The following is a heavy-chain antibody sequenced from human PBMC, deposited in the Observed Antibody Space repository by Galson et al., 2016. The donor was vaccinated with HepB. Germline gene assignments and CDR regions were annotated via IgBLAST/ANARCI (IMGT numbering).Heavy chain of an antibody. J-gene: IGHJ4*02. V-gene: IGHV3-21*01. CDR1: GFTFSSYG. D-gene: IGHD1/OR15-1a*01. CDR2: ISSVGTYK. Sequence: SLRLSCAVSGFTFSSYGMHWVRQAPGKGLEWVSSISSVGTYKDYADSVRGRFTISRDNAKNLLYLQLDSLRADDTAVYYCARDPARAANEQSDYWGQGTLVTVSS. CDR3: ARDPARAANEQSDY.